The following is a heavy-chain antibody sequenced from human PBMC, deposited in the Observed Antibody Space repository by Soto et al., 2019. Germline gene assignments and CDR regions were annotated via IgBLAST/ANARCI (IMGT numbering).Heavy chain of an antibody. V-gene: IGHV3-43*01. D-gene: IGHD3-3*01. CDR1: GFTFDDYT. CDR3: AKDRVVWSGYYIHYYYGMDV. J-gene: IGHJ6*02. Sequence: PGGSLRLSCAASGFTFDDYTMHWVRQAPGKGLEWVSLISWDGGSTYYADSVKGRFTISRDNSKNSLYLQMNSLRTEDTALYYCAKDRVVWSGYYIHYYYGMDVSGQGTTVTVSS. CDR2: ISWDGGST.